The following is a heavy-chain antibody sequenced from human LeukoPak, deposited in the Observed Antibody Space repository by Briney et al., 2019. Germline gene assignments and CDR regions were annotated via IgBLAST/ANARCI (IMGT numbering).Heavy chain of an antibody. V-gene: IGHV3-21*01. Sequence: GESLRLSCAASGFTFSSYSMNWVRQAPGKGLEWASSISSSSSYIYYADSVKGRFTISRDNAKNSLYLQMNSLRAEDTAVYYCARDYVISFDYYGMDVWGQGTTVTVSS. CDR1: GFTFSSYS. D-gene: IGHD2/OR15-2a*01. J-gene: IGHJ6*02. CDR3: ARDYVISFDYYGMDV. CDR2: ISSSSSYI.